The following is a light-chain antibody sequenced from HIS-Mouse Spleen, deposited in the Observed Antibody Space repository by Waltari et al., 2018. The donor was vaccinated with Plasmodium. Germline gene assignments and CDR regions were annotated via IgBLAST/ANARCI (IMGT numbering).Light chain of an antibody. Sequence: SYELTQPPSVPVSPGQTARITCSGDALPKQYAYWYQKKPGQAPVLVIYKDSERPSGIPERFSGSSSGTTVTLTISGVQAEDEADYYCQSADSSGTYQVFGGGTKLTVL. J-gene: IGLJ2*01. CDR3: QSADSSGTYQV. CDR2: KDS. V-gene: IGLV3-25*03. CDR1: ALPKQY.